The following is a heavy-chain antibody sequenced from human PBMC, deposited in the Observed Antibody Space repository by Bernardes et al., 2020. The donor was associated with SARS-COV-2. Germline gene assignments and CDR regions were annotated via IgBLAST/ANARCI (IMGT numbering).Heavy chain of an antibody. CDR2: IKRKADGGTT. Sequence: GGSLRLSCAASGFTFRNAWMSWVRQAPGKGLEWVGRIKRKADGGTTDYAAPVKGRFTISRDDSKNTLYLQMNSLKTEDTAVYYCTAHRDFDYWGQGTLVTVSS. CDR1: GFTFRNAW. V-gene: IGHV3-15*01. CDR3: TAHRDFDY. J-gene: IGHJ4*02.